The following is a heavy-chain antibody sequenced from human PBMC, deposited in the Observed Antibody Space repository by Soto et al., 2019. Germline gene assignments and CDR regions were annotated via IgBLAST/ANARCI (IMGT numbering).Heavy chain of an antibody. J-gene: IGHJ6*02. Sequence: PETLSLTCTVSGGSISSYYWSWIRQPPGKGLEWIGHIYYSGSTNYNPSLKSRVTISVDTSKNQFSLKLSSVTAADTAVYYCARDHTYYDFWSGLNYYGMDVWGQGTTGTAP. V-gene: IGHV4-59*01. CDR1: GGSISSYY. CDR2: IYYSGST. CDR3: ARDHTYYDFWSGLNYYGMDV. D-gene: IGHD3-3*01.